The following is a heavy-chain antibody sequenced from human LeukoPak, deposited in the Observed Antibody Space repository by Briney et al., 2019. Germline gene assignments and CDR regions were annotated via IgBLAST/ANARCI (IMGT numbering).Heavy chain of an antibody. D-gene: IGHD3-10*01. CDR1: GFTFSNYW. CDR2: IKQDGSEK. V-gene: IGHV3-7*01. CDR3: VRDPVGNYGSGTYPPS. J-gene: IGHJ4*02. Sequence: GGSLRLSCAASGFTFSNYWMSWVRQAPGKGLEWVANIKQDGSEKYYVDSVKGRFTISRDNAKNSVYLQMNSLRAEDTAVYYCVRDPVGNYGSGTYPPSWGQRTLVTVSS.